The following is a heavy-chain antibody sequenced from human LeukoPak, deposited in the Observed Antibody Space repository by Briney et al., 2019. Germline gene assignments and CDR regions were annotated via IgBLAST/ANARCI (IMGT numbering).Heavy chain of an antibody. V-gene: IGHV4-59*12. CDR3: ARSEPAYDRSEYYYYGMDV. CDR1: GGSISSYY. Sequence: SETLSLTCTVSGGSISSYYWSWIRQPPGKGLEWIGYIYYSGSTNYNPSLKSRVTISVDTSKNQFSLKLSSVTAADTAVYYCARSEPAYDRSEYYYYGMDVWGQGTTVTVSS. D-gene: IGHD3-22*01. J-gene: IGHJ6*02. CDR2: IYYSGST.